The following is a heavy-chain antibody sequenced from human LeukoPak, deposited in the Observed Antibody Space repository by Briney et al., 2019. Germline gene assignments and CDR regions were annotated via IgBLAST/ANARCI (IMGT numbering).Heavy chain of an antibody. CDR2: FDPEDGET. D-gene: IGHD5-18*01. CDR1: GYTLTELS. CDR3: AFSGYSYGYSFDY. J-gene: IGHJ4*02. Sequence: ASVKVSCKVSGYTLTELSMHWVRQAPGKGLAWMGGFDPEDGETIYAQKFQGRVTMTEDTSTDTAYMELSSLRSEDTAVYYCAFSGYSYGYSFDYWGQGTLVTVSS. V-gene: IGHV1-24*01.